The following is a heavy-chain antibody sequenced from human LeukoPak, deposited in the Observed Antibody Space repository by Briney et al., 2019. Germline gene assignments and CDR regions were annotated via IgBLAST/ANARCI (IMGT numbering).Heavy chain of an antibody. D-gene: IGHD3-22*01. V-gene: IGHV1-2*02. CDR3: AKRAIVVVNYMDV. CDR2: INPNSGGT. CDR1: GYTFTGYY. J-gene: IGHJ6*03. Sequence: ASVKVSCKASGYTFTGYYMHWVRQAPGQGLEWMGWINPNSGGTNYAQKFQGRVTTTRDTSISTAYMELSRLRSDDTAVYYCAKRAIVVVNYMDVWGKGTTVTISS.